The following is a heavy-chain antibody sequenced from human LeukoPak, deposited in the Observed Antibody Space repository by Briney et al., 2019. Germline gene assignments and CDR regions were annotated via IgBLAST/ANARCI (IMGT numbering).Heavy chain of an antibody. D-gene: IGHD5-18*01. Sequence: PGGSLRLSCAASGFIFDDYAMHWVRHAPGKGLEWVSGISGNSGSIGYADSVKGRFTISRDNAKNSLYLQMNSLRAEDTALYYCAKDIGLRYSYGLYYFDYWGQGTLVTVSP. CDR1: GFIFDDYA. CDR3: AKDIGLRYSYGLYYFDY. V-gene: IGHV3-9*01. CDR2: ISGNSGSI. J-gene: IGHJ4*02.